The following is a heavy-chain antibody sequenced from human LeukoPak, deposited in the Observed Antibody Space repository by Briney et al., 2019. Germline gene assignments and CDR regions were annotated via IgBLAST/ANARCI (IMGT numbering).Heavy chain of an antibody. CDR2: ISGSGGST. V-gene: IGHV3-23*01. D-gene: IGHD3-3*01. CDR3: AKKRSSGVVPYYFDY. Sequence: GGSLRLSCAASGFTFSSYAMSWVRQAPGKGLEWVSAISGSGGSTYYADSVKGRFTISRGNSKNTLYLQMNSLRAEDTAVYYCAKKRSSGVVPYYFDYWGQGTLVTVSS. J-gene: IGHJ4*02. CDR1: GFTFSSYA.